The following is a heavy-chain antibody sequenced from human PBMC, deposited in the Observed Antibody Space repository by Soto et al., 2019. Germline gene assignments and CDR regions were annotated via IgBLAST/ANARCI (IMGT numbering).Heavy chain of an antibody. CDR3: ARALLSHSYDSGGYHSSFHAMDV. CDR1: GWTFSSLD. Sequence: SVKVSCKACGWTFSSLDINWVRQAPGQGLEWMGGIIPISETTNYAQIFQGRVSIVADISTSTAYMELSRLRSEDTAVYYCARALLSHSYDSGGYHSSFHAMDVLGQGTPLTLSS. V-gene: IGHV1-69*06. D-gene: IGHD3-22*01. CDR2: IIPISETT. J-gene: IGHJ6*02.